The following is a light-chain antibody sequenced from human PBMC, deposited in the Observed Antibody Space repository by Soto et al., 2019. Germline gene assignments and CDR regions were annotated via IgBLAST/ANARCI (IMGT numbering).Light chain of an antibody. CDR3: LQTYSTPPIT. CDR1: QTISSS. Sequence: DIQMTQSPPSLSASVGDRVTITCRASQTISSSLNWYQQKPGKAPNLLIYAASSLQSGVPSRFSGSGSGTDFTLTISSLQPEDFATYYCLQTYSTPPITFGQGTRLENK. V-gene: IGKV1-39*01. CDR2: AAS. J-gene: IGKJ5*01.